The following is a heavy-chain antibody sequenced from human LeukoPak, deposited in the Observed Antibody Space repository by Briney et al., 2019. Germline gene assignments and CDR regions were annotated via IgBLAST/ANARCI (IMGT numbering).Heavy chain of an antibody. J-gene: IGHJ4*02. D-gene: IGHD6-6*01. CDR2: ISAYNGNT. CDR3: ARVGRAFTARSSFFDY. CDR1: GYTFTSYG. V-gene: IGHV1-18*01. Sequence: WASVKVSCKASGYTFTSYGISWVRQAPGQGLEWMGWISAYNGNTNYAQKLQGRVTMTTDTSTSTAYMELIRLRSADTAVYYCARVGRAFTARSSFFDYWSQGTLVTVSS.